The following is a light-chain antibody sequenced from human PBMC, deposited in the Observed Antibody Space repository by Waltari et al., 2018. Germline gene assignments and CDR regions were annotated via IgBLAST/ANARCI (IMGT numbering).Light chain of an antibody. CDR3: QVWDSSSDYV. CDR1: ILGSNN. J-gene: IGLJ1*01. CDR2: DDR. V-gene: IGLV3-21*02. Sequence: YMLTQPPSVSVAPGPTAKLTCGGHILGSNNVHRYKQRPGQAHVLVVYDDRDRPSGIPDRFSGSNSGNTATLTISRVEAGDEADYYCQVWDSSSDYVFGPGTKVTVL.